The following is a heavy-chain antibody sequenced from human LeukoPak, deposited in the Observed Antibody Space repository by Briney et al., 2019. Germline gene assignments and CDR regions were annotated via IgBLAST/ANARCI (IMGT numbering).Heavy chain of an antibody. Sequence: SETLSLTCTVSGYSISSGYYWGWIRQPPGKGLEWIGSIYHSGSTYYNPSLKSRVTISVDTSKNQFSLKLSSVTAADTAVYYCARHAVVPAAIGWFDPWGQGTLVTVSS. D-gene: IGHD2-2*02. CDR1: GYSISSGYY. J-gene: IGHJ5*02. CDR2: IYHSGST. V-gene: IGHV4-38-2*02. CDR3: ARHAVVPAAIGWFDP.